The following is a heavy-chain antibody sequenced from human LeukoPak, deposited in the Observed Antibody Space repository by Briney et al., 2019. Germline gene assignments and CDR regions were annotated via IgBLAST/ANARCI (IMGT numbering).Heavy chain of an antibody. CDR2: ISYDGSNK. D-gene: IGHD6-6*01. V-gene: IGHV3-30-3*01. CDR1: GFTFSSYA. Sequence: GGSLRLSCGVSGFTFSSYAMHWVRQAPGKGLEWVAVISYDGSNKYYADSVKGRFTISRDNSKNTLYLQMNSLRAEDTAVYYCAREAAARRDLGAFDYWGQGTLVTVSS. J-gene: IGHJ4*02. CDR3: AREAAARRDLGAFDY.